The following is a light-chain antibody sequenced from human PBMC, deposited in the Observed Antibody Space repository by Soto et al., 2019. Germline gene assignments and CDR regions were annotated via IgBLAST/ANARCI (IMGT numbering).Light chain of an antibody. V-gene: IGLV2-11*01. CDR2: DVS. CDR3: CSYAGSYTHYV. CDR1: SSDVGGYNY. J-gene: IGLJ1*01. Sequence: QSVLTQPRSVSGSPGQSITISCTGTSSDVGGYNYVSWYRQHPGKAPKLMIYDVSKRPSGVPDRFSGSKSGNTASLTISGFQAEDEADYYCCSYAGSYTHYVFGTGTKLTVL.